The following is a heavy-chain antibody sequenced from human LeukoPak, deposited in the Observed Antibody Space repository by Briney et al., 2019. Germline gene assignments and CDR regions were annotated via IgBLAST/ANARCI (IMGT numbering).Heavy chain of an antibody. J-gene: IGHJ4*02. CDR1: GGSISSSSYY. CDR3: ARAKRPYYYGSGSYSPDYYFDY. CDR2: IYYSGST. Sequence: SETLSLTCTVSGGSISSSSYYWGWIRQPPGKGLEWIGSIYYSGSTYYNPSLKSRVTISVDTSKNQFSLKLSSVTAADTAVYYCARAKRPYYYGSGSYSPDYYFDYWGQGTLVTVSS. D-gene: IGHD3-10*01. V-gene: IGHV4-39*07.